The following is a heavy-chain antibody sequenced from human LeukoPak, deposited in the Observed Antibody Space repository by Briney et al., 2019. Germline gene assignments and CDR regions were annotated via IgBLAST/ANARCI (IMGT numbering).Heavy chain of an antibody. V-gene: IGHV1-46*01. J-gene: IGHJ5*02. Sequence: GASVKVSCKASGYTFTSYYMHWVRQAPGQGLEWMGIISPSGGSTSYARKFQGRVTMTRDTSTSTVYMELSSLRSEDTAVYYCARAVGIVVVPAATGFDPWGQGTLVTVSS. CDR1: GYTFTSYY. CDR3: ARAVGIVVVPAATGFDP. CDR2: ISPSGGST. D-gene: IGHD2-2*03.